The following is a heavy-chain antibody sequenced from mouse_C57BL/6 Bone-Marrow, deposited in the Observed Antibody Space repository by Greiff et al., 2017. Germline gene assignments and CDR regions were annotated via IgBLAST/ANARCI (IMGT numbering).Heavy chain of an antibody. CDR1: GYTFTSYW. V-gene: IGHV1-64*01. CDR2: IHPNSGST. J-gene: IGHJ3*01. CDR3: ARYAPFAY. Sequence: VQLQQPGAELVKPGASVKLSCKASGYTFTSYWMHWVKQRLGQGLEWIGMIHPNSGSTNYNEKFKSKATLTVDQSYSTAYMQLSSLTSEDSAVYYCARYAPFAYWGQGTLVTVSA.